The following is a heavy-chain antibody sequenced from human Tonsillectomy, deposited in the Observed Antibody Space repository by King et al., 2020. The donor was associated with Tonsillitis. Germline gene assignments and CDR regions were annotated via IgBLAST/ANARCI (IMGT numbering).Heavy chain of an antibody. CDR1: GFTFSNYA. J-gene: IGHJ6*02. D-gene: IGHD2-21*02. Sequence: VQLVESGGGVVQPGRSLRLSCAASGFTFSNYAIHWVRQAPGKGLEWMAVISYDGNNQYYADSVKGRFTLSRDNSKSTLYLQMNSLRAEDTALYYCARSVVTNYYYYGMDVWGQGTTVTVSS. V-gene: IGHV3-30*04. CDR2: ISYDGNNQ. CDR3: ARSVVTNYYYYGMDV.